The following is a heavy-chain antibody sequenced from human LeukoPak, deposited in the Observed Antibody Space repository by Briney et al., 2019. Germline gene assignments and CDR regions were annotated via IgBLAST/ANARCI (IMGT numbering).Heavy chain of an antibody. J-gene: IGHJ4*02. V-gene: IGHV1-2*02. Sequence: ASVTVSCKASGYTFTRYYIHWVRQAPGQGLEWMGYINPNSGGANYAQRFQGRVTITRDTSISTAYMDLSRLRSDDTAVYYCARIEGGTGTTSDWGQGTLVTVSS. D-gene: IGHD2-21*02. CDR3: ARIEGGTGTTSD. CDR1: GYTFTRYY. CDR2: INPNSGGA.